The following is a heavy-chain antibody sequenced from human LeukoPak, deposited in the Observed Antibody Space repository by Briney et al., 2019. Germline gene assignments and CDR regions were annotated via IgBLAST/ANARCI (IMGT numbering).Heavy chain of an antibody. V-gene: IGHV3-30*04. J-gene: IGHJ4*02. CDR3: ARDPPVL. CDR2: ISYDGSNK. CDR1: GFTFSSYA. D-gene: IGHD6-6*01. Sequence: GALRLSCAASGFTFSSYAMHWVRQAPGKGLEWVAVISYDGSNKYYADSVKGRFTISRDNSKNTLYLQMNSLRAEDTAVYYCARDPPVLWGQGTLVTVSS.